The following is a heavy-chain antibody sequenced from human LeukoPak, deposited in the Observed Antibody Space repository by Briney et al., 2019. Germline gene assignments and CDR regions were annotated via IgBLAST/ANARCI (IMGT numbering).Heavy chain of an antibody. J-gene: IGHJ4*02. CDR1: GGSISSGGYY. CDR2: IYYSGST. Sequence: PSETLSLTCTVSGGSISSGGYYWSWIRQHPGKGLEWIGYIYYSGSTYYNPSLKSRVTISVDTSKNQFSLKLSSVTAADTAVYYCANSRRYDSSGYYYFDYWGQGTLVTVSS. CDR3: ANSRRYDSSGYYYFDY. D-gene: IGHD3-22*01. V-gene: IGHV4-31*03.